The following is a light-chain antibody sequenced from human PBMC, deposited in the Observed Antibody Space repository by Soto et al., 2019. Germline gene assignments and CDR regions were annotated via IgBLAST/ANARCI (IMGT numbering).Light chain of an antibody. CDR3: TSYRTVSTEV. J-gene: IGLJ2*01. V-gene: IGLV2-14*01. CDR1: SSDIGGYNF. CDR2: DVG. Sequence: QSALTQPASVSGSPGQSITIACTGTSSDIGGYNFVSWYQQHPGKAPKLLIYDVGNRPSGVSNRFSGSKSGNAASLTISGLEAEDEAHYYCTSYRTVSTEVFGAGTKVTVL.